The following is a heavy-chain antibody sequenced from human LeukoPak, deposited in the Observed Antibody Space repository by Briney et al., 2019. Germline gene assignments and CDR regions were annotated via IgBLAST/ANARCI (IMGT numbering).Heavy chain of an antibody. CDR2: ISGSGHTT. V-gene: IGHV3-23*01. Sequence: GWSLRLCCAGAGFTFSSYVMSWGHQAPGKGQELASAISGSGHTTCYADAVKGRFDISRDNSKNTLSLQMSSLRDEDTAVYYGANAGGDSRPHHHWRQGPLVSVSS. D-gene: IGHD2-21*02. J-gene: IGHJ5*02. CDR3: ANAGGDSRPHHH. CDR1: GFTFSSYV.